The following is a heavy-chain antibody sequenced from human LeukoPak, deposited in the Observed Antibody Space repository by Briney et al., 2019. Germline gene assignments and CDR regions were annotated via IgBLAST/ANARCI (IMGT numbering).Heavy chain of an antibody. CDR3: ARDVKVGMTPDAFDI. V-gene: IGHV4-59*02. CDR1: GGSVTTYY. Sequence: KASETLSLTCTVSGGSVTTYYWSWIRQFPGKRLEWIGYIYHSGSTYYNPSLKSRVTISVDRSKNQFSLKLSSVTAADTAVYYCARDVKVGMTPDAFDIWGQGTMVTVSS. CDR2: IYHSGST. D-gene: IGHD1-26*01. J-gene: IGHJ3*02.